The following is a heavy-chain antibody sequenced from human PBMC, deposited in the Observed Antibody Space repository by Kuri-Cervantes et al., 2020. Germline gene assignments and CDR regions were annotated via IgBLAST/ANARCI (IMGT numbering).Heavy chain of an antibody. V-gene: IGHV3-23*01. CDR3: ARNYDSSGLADY. J-gene: IGHJ4*02. D-gene: IGHD3-22*01. CDR1: GFTFSSYA. Sequence: GGSLRLSCAASGFTFSSYAMSWVRQAPGKGLEWVSAISGSGGSTYYADSVKGRFTISRDNSKNTLYLQMNSLRAEDTAVYYCARNYDSSGLADYWGQGTRVTVSS. CDR2: ISGSGGST.